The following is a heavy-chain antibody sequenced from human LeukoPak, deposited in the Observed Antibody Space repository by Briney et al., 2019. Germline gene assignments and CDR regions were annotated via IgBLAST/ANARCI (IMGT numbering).Heavy chain of an antibody. J-gene: IGHJ4*02. CDR2: IYYSGST. CDR3: ARETPHHSATSGYCPGYYDS. D-gene: IGHD3-22*01. CDR1: AGSVSSGPYY. Sequence: SETLTLTCTLSAGSVSSGPYYWSRIRQPPGKALEWIGNIYYSGSTNYNPSLKSRVTISVDTSTNQFSLKLSSVTAADTAVYYCARETPHHSATSGYCPGYYDSWGQGTLVTVSS. V-gene: IGHV4-61*01.